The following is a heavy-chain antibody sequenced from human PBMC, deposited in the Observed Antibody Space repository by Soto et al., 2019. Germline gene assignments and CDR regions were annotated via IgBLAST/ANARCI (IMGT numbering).Heavy chain of an antibody. J-gene: IGHJ4*02. CDR3: ARIGGWYDIDF. D-gene: IGHD6-19*01. Sequence: PSETLSLTCSVSPNSISDYYWSWIRQPPGKGLEWIGFIYASGNTNFNPSLKSRVTISIDTSQSQFFLQLISVAAADTAVYYCARIGGWYDIDFWGQGSLVTVSS. V-gene: IGHV4-59*01. CDR1: PNSISDYY. CDR2: IYASGNT.